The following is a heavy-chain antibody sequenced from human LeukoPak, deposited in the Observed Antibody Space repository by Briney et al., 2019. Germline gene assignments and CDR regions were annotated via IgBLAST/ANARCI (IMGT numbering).Heavy chain of an antibody. CDR3: TRDRQLEWFYL. J-gene: IGHJ5*01. D-gene: IGHD3-10*01. CDR1: GDSISRSSYY. V-gene: IGHV4-39*07. Sequence: SEILSLTCSVSGDSISRSSYYWGCIRQPPGEGLEWIGTIYYDGSTYHNPSLKSRVTISVDASKNQFSLKLRSVTAADTAVYYCTRDRQLEWFYLWGQGTLVTVSS. CDR2: IYYDGST.